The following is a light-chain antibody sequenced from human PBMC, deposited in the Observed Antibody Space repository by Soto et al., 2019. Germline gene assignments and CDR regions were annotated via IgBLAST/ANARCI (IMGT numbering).Light chain of an antibody. CDR2: EVN. Sequence: QSSLTQPASVSGSHGQSITISCTGTSSDVGGYNYVSWYQQHPGKAPKLIIYEVNNRPSGVSNRFSGSKSGNTASLTISGLQAEDEADYYCSSYTSSSTVVFGGGTQLTVL. V-gene: IGLV2-14*01. J-gene: IGLJ2*01. CDR3: SSYTSSSTVV. CDR1: SSDVGGYNY.